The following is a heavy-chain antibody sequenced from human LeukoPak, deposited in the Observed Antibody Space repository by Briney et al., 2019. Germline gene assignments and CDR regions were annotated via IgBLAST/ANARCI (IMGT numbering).Heavy chain of an antibody. D-gene: IGHD3-10*01. CDR1: GYTFTRYN. CDR2: INPNSSGT. J-gene: IGHJ4*02. V-gene: IGHV1-2*02. Sequence: ASVKVSCKASGYTFTRYNMHWVRQAPGHGLEWLGWINPNSSGTNYAQKVQGRVTRTRDTSISTAYMGLSRLRADDTAVYYCARVTMVRGALLRLGYWGQGTLVTVSS. CDR3: ARVTMVRGALLRLGY.